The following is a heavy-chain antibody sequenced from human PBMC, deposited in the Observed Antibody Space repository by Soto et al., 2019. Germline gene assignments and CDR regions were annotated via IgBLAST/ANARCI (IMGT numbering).Heavy chain of an antibody. CDR1: GFTFSSYA. Sequence: QVQLVESGGGVVQPGRSLRLSCAASGFTFSSYAMHWVRQAPGKGLEWVAVISYDGSNKYYADSVKGRFTISRDNSKNTLYLQMNSLRAEDTAVSYCARGGGYCSSTSCYNWFDPWGQGTLVTVSS. V-gene: IGHV3-30-3*01. CDR2: ISYDGSNK. D-gene: IGHD2-2*01. CDR3: ARGGGYCSSTSCYNWFDP. J-gene: IGHJ5*02.